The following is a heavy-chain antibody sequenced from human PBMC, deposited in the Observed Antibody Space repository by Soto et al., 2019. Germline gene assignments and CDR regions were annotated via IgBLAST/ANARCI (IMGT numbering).Heavy chain of an antibody. CDR2: IIGSGGST. Sequence: PGGSLRLSFAASGFTFSSYAMSWVRQAPGKGLEWVSAIIGSGGSTYYADSVKGRFTISRDNSKNTLYLQMNSLRAEDTAVYYCASHAIAAAGPDAFDIWGQGTMVTVSS. V-gene: IGHV3-23*01. CDR1: GFTFSSYA. D-gene: IGHD6-13*01. J-gene: IGHJ3*02. CDR3: ASHAIAAAGPDAFDI.